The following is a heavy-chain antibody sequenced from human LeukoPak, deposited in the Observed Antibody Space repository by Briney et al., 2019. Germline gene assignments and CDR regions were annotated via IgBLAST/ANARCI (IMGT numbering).Heavy chain of an antibody. Sequence: RPSQTLSLTRTVSGGSISSGDYYWSWIRQPPGKGLEWIGYIYYSGSTYYNPSPKSRVTISVDTSKNQFSLKLSSVTAADTAVYYCARADGYSYGYYPSRYYYYYGMDVWGQGTTVTVSS. CDR1: GGSISSGDYY. J-gene: IGHJ6*02. D-gene: IGHD5-18*01. CDR2: IYYSGST. CDR3: ARADGYSYGYYPSRYYYYYGMDV. V-gene: IGHV4-30-4*01.